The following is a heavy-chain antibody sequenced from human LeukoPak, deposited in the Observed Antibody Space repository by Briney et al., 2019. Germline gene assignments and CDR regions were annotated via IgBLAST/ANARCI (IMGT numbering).Heavy chain of an antibody. CDR3: ARGGYCSSTSCFNYYYYGMDV. CDR1: GFTFSSYD. V-gene: IGHV3-13*01. Sequence: GGSLRLSCAASGFTFSSYDMHWVRQATGKGLEWVSAIGTAGDTYYPGSVKGRFTISRGNAKNSLYLQMNSLRAGDTAVYYCARGGYCSSTSCFNYYYYGMDVWGQGTTVTVSS. D-gene: IGHD2-2*01. CDR2: IGTAGDT. J-gene: IGHJ6*02.